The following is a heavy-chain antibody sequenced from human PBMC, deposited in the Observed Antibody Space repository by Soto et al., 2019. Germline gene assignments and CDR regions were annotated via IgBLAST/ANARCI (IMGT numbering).Heavy chain of an antibody. CDR3: ARQTGYSSSWSPARPWGWRYYYYGMDV. Sequence: PGGSLRLSCAASGFTFSSYEMNWVRQAPGKGLEWVSYISSSGSTIYYADSVKGRFTISRDNAKNSLYLQMNSLRAEDTAVYYCARQTGYSSSWSPARPWGWRYYYYGMDVWGQGTTVTVSS. CDR2: ISSSGSTI. CDR1: GFTFSSYE. J-gene: IGHJ6*02. V-gene: IGHV3-48*03. D-gene: IGHD6-13*01.